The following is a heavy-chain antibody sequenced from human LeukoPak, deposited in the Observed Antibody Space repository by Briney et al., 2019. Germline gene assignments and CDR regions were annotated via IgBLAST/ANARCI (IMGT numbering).Heavy chain of an antibody. Sequence: ASVKVSCKASGYTFTSYGISWVRQAPGQGLEWMGWISAYNGNTNYAQKLQGRVTMTTDTSTSTAYMELRSLRSDATAVYYCARTATLRFLEWSRAWGHYYYYMDVWGKGTTVTVSS. CDR1: GYTFTSYG. D-gene: IGHD3-3*01. CDR3: ARTATLRFLEWSRAWGHYYYYMDV. V-gene: IGHV1-18*01. CDR2: ISAYNGNT. J-gene: IGHJ6*03.